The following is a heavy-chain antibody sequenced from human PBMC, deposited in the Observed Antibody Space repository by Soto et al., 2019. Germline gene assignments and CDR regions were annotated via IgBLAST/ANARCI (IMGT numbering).Heavy chain of an antibody. V-gene: IGHV3-23*01. J-gene: IGHJ4*02. CDR3: AKGRHIVVVVAATHY. Sequence: EVQLLESGGGLVPPGGSLRLSCAASGFTFSSYAMSWVRQAPGKGLEWVSAISGSGGSTYYADSVKGRLTISRDNSKNTLYLQMNSLRAEDTGVYYCAKGRHIVVVVAATHYWGQGTLVTVSS. CDR1: GFTFSSYA. D-gene: IGHD2-15*01. CDR2: ISGSGGST.